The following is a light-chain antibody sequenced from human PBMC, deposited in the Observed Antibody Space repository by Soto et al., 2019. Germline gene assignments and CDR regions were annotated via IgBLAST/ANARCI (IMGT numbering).Light chain of an antibody. CDR2: GAS. V-gene: IGKV3-15*01. CDR1: QSVSNN. CDR3: QHYNNLPLT. Sequence: EIVMTQSPATLSVSPGERATLSCRASQSVSNNLAWYQQKPGQGPRLLIYGASTRATGIPARFSGSGSGTEFTLTISSLQSEDFAVYYCQHYNNLPLTFGGGTKVDIK. J-gene: IGKJ4*01.